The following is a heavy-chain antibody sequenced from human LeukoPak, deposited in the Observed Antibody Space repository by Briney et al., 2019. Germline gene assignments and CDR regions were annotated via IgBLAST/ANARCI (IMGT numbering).Heavy chain of an antibody. CDR3: ARDRYSSGWSYYFDY. CDR2: IKQDGSEK. D-gene: IGHD6-19*01. V-gene: IGHV3-7*01. Sequence: GGSLRLSCAASGFTFSSYWMSWVRQAPGKGLEWVANIKQDGSEKYYVDSVKGRFTISRDNAKNSLYLQMNSLRAEDTAVYYCARDRYSSGWSYYFDYWGQGTLVTVSS. CDR1: GFTFSSYW. J-gene: IGHJ4*02.